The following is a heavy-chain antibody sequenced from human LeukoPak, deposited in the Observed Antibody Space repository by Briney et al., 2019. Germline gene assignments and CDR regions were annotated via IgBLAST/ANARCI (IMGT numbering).Heavy chain of an antibody. CDR3: TRDRCSSINCYEYNYYGMDV. J-gene: IGHJ6*02. D-gene: IGHD2-2*01. V-gene: IGHV1-2*02. CDR1: GFTFTTYY. Sequence: ASVKVSCKASGFTFTTYYIHWVRRAPGQGLEWMGWINPNSGVTESAQKFQGRVTMTRDTSTSTAYMELSRLRSDDTAVYYCTRDRCSSINCYEYNYYGMDVWGQGTTVTVSS. CDR2: INPNSGVT.